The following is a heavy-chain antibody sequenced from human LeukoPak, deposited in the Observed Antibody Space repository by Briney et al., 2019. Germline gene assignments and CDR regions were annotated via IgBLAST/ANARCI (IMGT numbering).Heavy chain of an antibody. J-gene: IGHJ4*02. D-gene: IGHD3-10*01. CDR2: IRYDGSNK. CDR1: GFTFSSYG. CDR3: AKEWGYYGSGSYYKGYFDY. V-gene: IGHV3-30*02. Sequence: PGGSLRLSCAASGFTFSSYGMHWVRQAPGKGLEWVAFIRYDGSNKYYADSVKGRFTISRDNSENTLYLQMNSLRAEDTAVYYCAKEWGYYGSGSYYKGYFDYWGQGTLVTVSS.